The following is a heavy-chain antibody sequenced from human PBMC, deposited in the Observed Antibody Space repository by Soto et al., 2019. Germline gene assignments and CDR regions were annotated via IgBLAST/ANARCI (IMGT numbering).Heavy chain of an antibody. CDR1: GYTFTSYG. CDR2: ISAYNGNT. Sequence: SVKVSCKASGYTFTSYGISWVRQAPGQGLEWMGWISAYNGNTNYAQKLQGRVTMTTDTSTSTAYMELRSLRSDDTAVYYCARDSWQQWLVLDYYYYGMDVWGQGTTVTVS. J-gene: IGHJ6*02. CDR3: ARDSWQQWLVLDYYYYGMDV. V-gene: IGHV1-18*04. D-gene: IGHD6-19*01.